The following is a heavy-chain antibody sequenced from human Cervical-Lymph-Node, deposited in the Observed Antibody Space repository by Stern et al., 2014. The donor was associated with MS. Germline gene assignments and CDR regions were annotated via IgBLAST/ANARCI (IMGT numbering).Heavy chain of an antibody. CDR2: IKSKSDGGTT. V-gene: IGHV3-15*01. D-gene: IGHD3-10*02. CDR1: GITFNNAW. CDR3: TTTQRPLFGYGYYGMDV. Sequence: EVQLVESGGGLVKPGGSLRLSCAASGITFNNAWMSWVRQAPGKGLEWVGRIKSKSDGGTTDYGAPVKGRFIISRDDSKNTLYLQMNSLKTDDTAVYYCTTTQRPLFGYGYYGMDVWGQGTTVTVSS. J-gene: IGHJ6*02.